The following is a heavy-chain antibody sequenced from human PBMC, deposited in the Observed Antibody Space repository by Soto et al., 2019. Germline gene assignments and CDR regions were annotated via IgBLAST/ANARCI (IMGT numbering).Heavy chain of an antibody. Sequence: GGSLRLSCAASGFTFSNYAIHWVRQAPGKGLEWVAIISYDGNNQYYADSVKGRFTISRDNSKNTLYLQMNSLRAEDTAVYYCARESGDFSNYYYGMDVWGQGTTVTVSS. J-gene: IGHJ6*02. CDR2: ISYDGNNQ. CDR3: ARESGDFSNYYYGMDV. CDR1: GFTFSNYA. V-gene: IGHV3-30-3*01. D-gene: IGHD3-3*01.